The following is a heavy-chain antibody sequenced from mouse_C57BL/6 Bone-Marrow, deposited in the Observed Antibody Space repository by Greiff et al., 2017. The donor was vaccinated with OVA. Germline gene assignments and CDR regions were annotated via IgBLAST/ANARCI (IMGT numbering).Heavy chain of an antibody. CDR3: ARGGEGYGIYWYFDV. V-gene: IGHV5-16*01. D-gene: IGHD1-1*01. J-gene: IGHJ1*03. CDR1: GFTFSDYY. CDR2: INYDGSST. Sequence: DVMLVESEGGLVQPGSSMKLSCTASGFTFSDYYMAWVRQVPEKGLEWVANINYDGSSTYYLDSLKSRFIISRDNAKNILYLQMSSLKSEDTATYYCARGGEGYGIYWYFDVWGTGTTVTVSS.